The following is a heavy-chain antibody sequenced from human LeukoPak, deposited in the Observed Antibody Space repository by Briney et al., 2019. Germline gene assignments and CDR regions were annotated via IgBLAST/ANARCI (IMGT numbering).Heavy chain of an antibody. D-gene: IGHD6-19*01. V-gene: IGHV3-21*01. CDR1: GFTFSSYS. CDR3: AIRGGIAVAGTPGY. CDR2: ISSSSSYI. Sequence: PGGSLRLSCAASGFTFSSYSMNWVRQAPGKGLEWVSSISSSSSYIYYADSVKGRFTISRDNAKNSLYLQMNSLRAEDTAVYYCAIRGGIAVAGTPGYWGQGTLVTVSS. J-gene: IGHJ4*02.